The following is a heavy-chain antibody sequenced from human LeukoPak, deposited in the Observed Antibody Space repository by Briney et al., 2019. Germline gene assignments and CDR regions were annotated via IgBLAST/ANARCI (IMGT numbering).Heavy chain of an antibody. CDR2: IYHSGST. CDR3: ARSRASWELLFDY. J-gene: IGHJ4*02. D-gene: IGHD1-26*01. V-gene: IGHV4-38-2*01. CDR1: GYSISSGYY. Sequence: PSETLSLTCAVSGYSISSGYYWGWIRQPPGKGLEWIGSIYHSGSTYYNPSLKSRVTISVDTSKNQFSLKLSSVTAADTAVYYCARSRASWELLFDYWGQGTLVTVSS.